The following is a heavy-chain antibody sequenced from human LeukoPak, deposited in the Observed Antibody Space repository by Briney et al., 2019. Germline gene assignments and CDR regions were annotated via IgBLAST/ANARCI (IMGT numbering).Heavy chain of an antibody. D-gene: IGHD3-22*01. CDR2: IYYSGST. J-gene: IGHJ3*01. CDR3: ARRRDYYDSRGYYAFDV. Sequence: SETLSLTCNVSGGSISSDYWTWIRQPPGKGLEWIGNIYYSGSTNYNPSLKSRVTISVDTSKNQFSLKLNSVTAADTAVYYCARRRDYYDSRGYYAFDVWGHGTMVTVSS. CDR1: GGSISSDY. V-gene: IGHV4-59*01.